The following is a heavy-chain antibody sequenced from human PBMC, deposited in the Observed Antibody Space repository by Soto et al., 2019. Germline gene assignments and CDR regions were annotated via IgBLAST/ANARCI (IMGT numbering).Heavy chain of an antibody. CDR2: IVVGSGNT. CDR3: AAAGLVVITPDAFDI. Sequence: SVKVSCKASGFTFTSSAVQWVRQARGQRLEWIGWIVVGSGNTNYAQKFQERVTITRNMSTSTAYMELSSLRSEDTAVYYCAAAGLVVITPDAFDIWGQGTMVTVSS. CDR1: GFTFTSSA. V-gene: IGHV1-58*01. D-gene: IGHD3-22*01. J-gene: IGHJ3*02.